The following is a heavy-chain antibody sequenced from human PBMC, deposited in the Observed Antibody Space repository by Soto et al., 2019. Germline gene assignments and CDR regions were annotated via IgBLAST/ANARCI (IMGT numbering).Heavy chain of an antibody. CDR2: IYYSGST. CDR3: ARHWGIGSSWPDNWFDP. D-gene: IGHD6-13*01. J-gene: IGHJ5*02. CDR1: GGSISSSSYY. V-gene: IGHV4-39*01. Sequence: PSETLSLTCTVSGGSISSSSYYWGWIRQPPGKGLEWIGSIYYSGSTYYNPSLKSRVTISVDTSKNQFSLKLSSVTAADTAVYYCARHWGIGSSWPDNWFDPWGQGTLVTVS.